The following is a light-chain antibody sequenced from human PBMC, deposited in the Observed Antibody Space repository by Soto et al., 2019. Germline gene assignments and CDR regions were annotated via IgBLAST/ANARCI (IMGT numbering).Light chain of an antibody. V-gene: IGKV3-20*01. J-gene: IGKJ1*01. CDR2: GAS. CDR1: QRVSSSY. CDR3: EQYSSLWT. Sequence: SVLTESRVTLSLNPLERATRAFRAMQRVSSSYLAWYQQKPGQAPRLLIYGASSRATGIPDRFSGSGSGTDFTLSISRLETEDFAVYYCEQYSSLWTFGQATKADIK.